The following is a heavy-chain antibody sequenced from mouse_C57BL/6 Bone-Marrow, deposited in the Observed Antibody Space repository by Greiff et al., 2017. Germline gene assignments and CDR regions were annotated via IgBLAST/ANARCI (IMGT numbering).Heavy chain of an antibody. J-gene: IGHJ4*01. CDR3: ARERGYARDY. CDR2: IDPSDSYT. CDR1: GYTFTSYW. Sequence: VQLQQPGAELVMPGASVKLSCKASGYTFTSYWMHWVKQRPGQGLEWIGEIDPSDSYTNYNQKFKGKSTLTVDKSSSSAYMQLSSLTSEDAAVYYCARERGYARDYWGQGTSVTVSS. V-gene: IGHV1-69*01.